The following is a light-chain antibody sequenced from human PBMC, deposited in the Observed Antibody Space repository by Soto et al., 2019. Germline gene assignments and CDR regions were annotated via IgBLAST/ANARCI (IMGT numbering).Light chain of an antibody. CDR2: SAS. J-gene: IGKJ3*01. Sequence: DIHLTQSPSFLSASEGDRVTITCRASQGIANYLAWFQQKPGKAPKLLIDSASTLQSGVPSRFSGSGVGTEFTLTITSLQPEDSATYYCQQLSIYPLTVGPGTRVDIK. V-gene: IGKV1-9*01. CDR3: QQLSIYPLT. CDR1: QGIANY.